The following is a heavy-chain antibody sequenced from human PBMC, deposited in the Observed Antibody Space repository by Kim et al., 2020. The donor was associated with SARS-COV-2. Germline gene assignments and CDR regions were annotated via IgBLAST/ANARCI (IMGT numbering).Heavy chain of an antibody. J-gene: IGHJ6*02. CDR3: AKDLQSYDFWSGYYRSYYYYGMDV. V-gene: IGHV3-23*01. CDR2: ISGSGGST. Sequence: GGSLRLSCAASGFTFSSYAMSWVRQAPGKGLEWVSAISGSGGSTYYADSVKGRFTISRDNSKNTLYLQMNSLRAEDTAVYYCAKDLQSYDFWSGYYRSYYYYGMDVWGQGTTVTVSS. CDR1: GFTFSSYA. D-gene: IGHD3-3*01.